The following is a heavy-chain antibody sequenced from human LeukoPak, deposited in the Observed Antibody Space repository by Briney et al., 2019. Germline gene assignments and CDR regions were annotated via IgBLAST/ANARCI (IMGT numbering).Heavy chain of an antibody. Sequence: PSETLSLTCTVSGGSISSYYWSWIRQPAGKGLEWIGRIYTSGSTNYNPSLKSRVTMSVDTSKNQFSLKLSSVTAADTAVYYCARVGSSWDGCYFDYWGQGTLVTVSS. V-gene: IGHV4-4*07. J-gene: IGHJ4*02. CDR1: GGSISSYY. CDR3: ARVGSSWDGCYFDY. D-gene: IGHD6-13*01. CDR2: IYTSGST.